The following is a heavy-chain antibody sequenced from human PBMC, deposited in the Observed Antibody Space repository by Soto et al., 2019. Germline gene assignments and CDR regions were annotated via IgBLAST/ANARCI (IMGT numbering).Heavy chain of an antibody. CDR1: GFTFSTYW. V-gene: IGHV3-74*01. Sequence: EVQLVESGGGLVQPGGSLRLSCAASGFTFSTYWMHWVRQAPGKGLEWVSHINTDGSYTSYAESVKGRIPISRDNAKNKLYLQMNSLRAEDTAVYYCDRVNEYNEYWGQGTLVTVSS. D-gene: IGHD1-1*01. CDR2: INTDGSYT. J-gene: IGHJ4*02. CDR3: DRVNEYNEY.